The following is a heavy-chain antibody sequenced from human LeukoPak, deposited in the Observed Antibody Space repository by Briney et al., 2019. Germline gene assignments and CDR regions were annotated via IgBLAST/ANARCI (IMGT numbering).Heavy chain of an antibody. D-gene: IGHD3-10*01. J-gene: IGHJ5*02. CDR1: GGSISSGGYL. CDR3: ARVRYYGSGEETDP. Sequence: PSETLSLTCTVSGGSISSGGYLWSWIRQNPGKGLEWIGYIYHGGNTYYNPSLKSRVTISVDTSKNQFSLKLSSVTAADTAVYYCARVRYYGSGEETDPWGQGTLVTVSS. CDR2: IYHGGNT. V-gene: IGHV4-31*03.